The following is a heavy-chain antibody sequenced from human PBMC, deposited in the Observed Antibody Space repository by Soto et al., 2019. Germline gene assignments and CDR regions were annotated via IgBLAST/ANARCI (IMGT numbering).Heavy chain of an antibody. V-gene: IGHV3-15*01. Sequence: GGSLRLSCAASGFTFSNAWMSWVRQAPGKGLEWVGRIKSKTDGGTTDYAAPVKGRFTISRDDSKNTLYLQMNSLKTEDTAVYYCTTDKIIVVAVAAIYYYGMDVWGQGTTVTVSS. CDR3: TTDKIIVVAVAAIYYYGMDV. CDR1: GFTFSNAW. J-gene: IGHJ6*02. D-gene: IGHD2-15*01. CDR2: IKSKTDGGTT.